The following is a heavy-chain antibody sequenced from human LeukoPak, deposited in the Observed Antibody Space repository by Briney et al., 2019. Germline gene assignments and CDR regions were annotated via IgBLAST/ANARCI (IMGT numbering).Heavy chain of an antibody. V-gene: IGHV2-5*02. CDR1: GFSLSTSGVG. D-gene: IGHD6-19*01. Sequence: SGPTLVKPTQPLTLTCTFSGFSLSTSGVGVGWIRQPPAKALEWLALIYWDDDKRYSPSLKGRLTITKDTSKNQVVLTMTNMDPVDTATYYCAHKIQSSSGWYSFDYWGQGTLVTVSS. CDR2: IYWDDDK. CDR3: AHKIQSSSGWYSFDY. J-gene: IGHJ4*02.